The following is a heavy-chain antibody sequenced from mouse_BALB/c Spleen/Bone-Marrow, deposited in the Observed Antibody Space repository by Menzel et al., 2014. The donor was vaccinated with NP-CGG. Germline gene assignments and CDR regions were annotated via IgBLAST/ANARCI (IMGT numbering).Heavy chain of an antibody. J-gene: IGHJ2*01. CDR1: GYAFTSYL. CDR2: INPGSGGT. CDR3: ARGAYYGNYFDY. V-gene: IGHV1-54*01. Sequence: QVQLQQSGAELVRPGTSVKVSCKASGYAFTSYLIEWVKQRPGQGLEWIGVINPGSGGTNYNEKFKGKTTLTADKSSSTAYMQLSSLTSDDSAVYFCARGAYYGNYFDYWGQGTTLTVSS. D-gene: IGHD2-10*01.